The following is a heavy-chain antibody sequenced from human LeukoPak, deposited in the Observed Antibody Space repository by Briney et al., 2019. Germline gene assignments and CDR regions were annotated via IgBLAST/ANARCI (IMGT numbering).Heavy chain of an antibody. Sequence: GGSLRLSCAASGFTFSSYAMHWVRQAPGKGLEWVAVISYDGSNKYYADSVKGRFTISRDNSKNTLYLQMNSLRAEDTAVYYCARDLKERCSGGSCRPPFDPWGQGTLVTVPS. CDR3: ARDLKERCSGGSCRPPFDP. J-gene: IGHJ5*02. CDR1: GFTFSSYA. V-gene: IGHV3-30-3*01. CDR2: ISYDGSNK. D-gene: IGHD2-15*01.